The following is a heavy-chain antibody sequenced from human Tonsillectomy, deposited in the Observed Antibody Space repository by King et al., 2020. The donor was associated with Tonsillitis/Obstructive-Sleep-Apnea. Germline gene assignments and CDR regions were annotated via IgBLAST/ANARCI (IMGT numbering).Heavy chain of an antibody. CDR2: INWNGEST. CDR3: ARPYDAGEF. J-gene: IGHJ4*02. V-gene: IGHV3-20*04. Sequence: VQLGESGGGVVRPGGSLRLSCAASGFTFGDYGMSWVRQTPGKGLEWVCGINWNGESTNYADSVKGRFTISRDNAKNSLYLQMNSLRVEDTAFYYCARPYDAGEFWGQGTLVTVSS. CDR1: GFTFGDYG. D-gene: IGHD3-16*01.